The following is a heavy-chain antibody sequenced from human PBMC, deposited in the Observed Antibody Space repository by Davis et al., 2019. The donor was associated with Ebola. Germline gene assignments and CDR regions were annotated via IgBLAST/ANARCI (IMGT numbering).Heavy chain of an antibody. CDR3: ARASFGYNSGWYADY. Sequence: ASVKVSCKASGFILTNYAIHWVRQAPGHRLEWMGWVHGGNGNTKYSQKFQGRVTITTDTSASTVYLDLTSLRSDDTAVFYCARASFGYNSGWYADYWGPGSLVTVSS. CDR2: VHGGNGNT. D-gene: IGHD6-19*01. V-gene: IGHV1-3*01. J-gene: IGHJ4*02. CDR1: GFILTNYA.